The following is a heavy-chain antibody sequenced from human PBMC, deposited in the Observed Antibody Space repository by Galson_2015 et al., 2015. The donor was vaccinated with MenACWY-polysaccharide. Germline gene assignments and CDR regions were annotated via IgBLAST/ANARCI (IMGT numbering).Heavy chain of an antibody. D-gene: IGHD5-12*01. J-gene: IGHJ4*02. CDR2: MSGSGGST. V-gene: IGHV3-23*01. Sequence: SLRLSCAAAGFTFSSYAMSWVRQAPGKGLEWVSSMSGSGGSTYYGDSVKGRFTISRDNSKNTLHLQMNSLRAGDTAIYYCARLSGYTYRSPYYSDYWGQGTLVTVSS. CDR3: ARLSGYTYRSPYYSDY. CDR1: GFTFSSYA.